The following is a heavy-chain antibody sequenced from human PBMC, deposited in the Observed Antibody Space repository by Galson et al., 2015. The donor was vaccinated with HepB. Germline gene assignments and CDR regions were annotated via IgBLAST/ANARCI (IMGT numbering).Heavy chain of an antibody. CDR2: INPSGGST. D-gene: IGHD6-13*01. V-gene: IGHV1-46*03. CDR3: ARFVAAAGIADYYYGMDV. Sequence: SVKVSCKASGYTFTSYYMHWVRQAPGQGLEWMGIINPSGGSTSYAQKSQGRVTMTRDTSTSTVYMELSSLRSEDTAVYYCARFVAAAGIADYYYGMDVWGQGTTVTVSS. CDR1: GYTFTSYY. J-gene: IGHJ6*02.